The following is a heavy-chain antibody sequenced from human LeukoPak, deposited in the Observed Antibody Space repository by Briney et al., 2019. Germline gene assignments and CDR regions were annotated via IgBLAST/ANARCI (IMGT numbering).Heavy chain of an antibody. CDR2: ISWNSGSI. CDR1: GFTFDDYA. CDR3: ARDHCSSTSCYPKTPYYYYYYGMDV. V-gene: IGHV3-9*01. D-gene: IGHD2-2*01. J-gene: IGHJ6*02. Sequence: SLRLSCAASGFTFDDYAMHWVRQAPGKGLEWVSGISWNSGSIGYADSVKGRFTISRDNAKNSLYLQMNSLRAEDTAVYYCARDHCSSTSCYPKTPYYYYYYGMDVWGQGTTVTVSS.